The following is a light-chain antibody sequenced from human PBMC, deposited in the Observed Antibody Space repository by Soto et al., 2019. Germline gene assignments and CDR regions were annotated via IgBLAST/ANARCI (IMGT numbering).Light chain of an antibody. CDR3: QQRSNWPAN. CDR1: QTITTY. V-gene: IGKV3-11*01. CDR2: GAS. Sequence: EIVLTQSPATLSLSPGERATLSCRAGQTITTYLAWYQQKPGQPPRLLIYGASNRATGIPARFSGSGSGTDFTLTISNLEPEDFAVYYCQQRSNWPANFGQGTRLEIK. J-gene: IGKJ5*01.